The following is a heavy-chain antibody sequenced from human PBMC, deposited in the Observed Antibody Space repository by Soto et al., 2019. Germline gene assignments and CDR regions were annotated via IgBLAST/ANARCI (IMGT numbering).Heavy chain of an antibody. CDR3: ARERITMVRGVIPSNDY. Sequence: QVQLQESGPGLVKPSETLSLTCTVSGGSVSSGSYYWSWIRQPPGKGLEWIGYIYYSGSTNYNPSLESRVTISVDTSKNQFSLKLSSVTAADPVVYYCARERITMVRGVIPSNDYWGQGTLVTVSS. CDR2: IYYSGST. D-gene: IGHD3-10*01. V-gene: IGHV4-61*01. CDR1: GGSVSSGSYY. J-gene: IGHJ4*02.